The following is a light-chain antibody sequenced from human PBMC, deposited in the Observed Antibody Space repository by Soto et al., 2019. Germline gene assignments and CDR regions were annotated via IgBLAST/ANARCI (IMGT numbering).Light chain of an antibody. J-gene: IGKJ1*01. CDR1: QDIRND. CDR3: LQDFNYPST. Sequence: AIQMTQSPSSLSASVGDRVTITCRASQDIRNDLGWYQQKPGKTPKLLIFAASSLQSGVPSRFSGSGSGTYFPLTIGSLQPEDFATYYCLQDFNYPSTFGQGTKVEIE. CDR2: AAS. V-gene: IGKV1-6*01.